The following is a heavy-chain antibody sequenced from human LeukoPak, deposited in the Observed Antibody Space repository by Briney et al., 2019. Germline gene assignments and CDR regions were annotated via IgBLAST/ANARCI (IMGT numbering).Heavy chain of an antibody. CDR2: INWNGGST. CDR1: GFTFDDYG. J-gene: IGHJ4*02. V-gene: IGHV3-20*04. CDR3: ARGGIAAAGYYFDY. D-gene: IGHD6-13*01. Sequence: SGGSLRLSCAASGFTFDDYGMSWVRPAPGKGLEWVSGINWNGGSTGYSDSVKGRFTISRDNAKNSLYLQMNSLRAEDTASYYCARGGIAAAGYYFDYWGQGTLVTVSS.